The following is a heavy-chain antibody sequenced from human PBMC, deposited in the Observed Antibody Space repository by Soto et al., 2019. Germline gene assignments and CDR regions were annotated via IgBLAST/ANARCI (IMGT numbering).Heavy chain of an antibody. Sequence: VQLVESGGGVVQPGRSLRLSCAASGFTFSSYAMHWVRQAPGKGLEWVAVISYDGSNKYYADSVKGRFTISRDNSKNTLYLQMNSLRAEDTAVYYCARGSDCSSTSCYVVYYYGMDVWGQGTTVTVSS. CDR1: GFTFSSYA. CDR2: ISYDGSNK. D-gene: IGHD2-2*01. J-gene: IGHJ6*02. V-gene: IGHV3-30-3*01. CDR3: ARGSDCSSTSCYVVYYYGMDV.